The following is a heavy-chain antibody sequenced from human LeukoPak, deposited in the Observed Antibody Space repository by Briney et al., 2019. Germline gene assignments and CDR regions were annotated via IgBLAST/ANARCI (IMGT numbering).Heavy chain of an antibody. D-gene: IGHD1-26*01. CDR2: IRYDGSNK. Sequence: PGGSLRLSCAASGFTFSNYGMHWVRQAPGKGLEWVAFIRYDGSNKYYADSVKGRFTISRDNSKNTLYLQMNSLRAEDTAAYYCAKDAFREGAITYWGQGTLVTVSS. CDR1: GFTFSNYG. J-gene: IGHJ4*02. V-gene: IGHV3-30*02. CDR3: AKDAFREGAITY.